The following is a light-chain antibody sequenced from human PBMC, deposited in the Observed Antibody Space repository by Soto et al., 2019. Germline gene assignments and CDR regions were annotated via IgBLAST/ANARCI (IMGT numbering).Light chain of an antibody. J-gene: IGKJ4*01. CDR3: QQYNSYPY. V-gene: IGKV1-5*03. CDR2: KAS. CDR1: QSISSW. Sequence: DIQMTQSPSTLSASVGDRVTITCRSSQSISSWLSWYQQKPGKAPKLLIYKASSLESGVPSRFSGSGSGTEFTLTISSLQHDDFATYYCQQYNSYPYFGGGTKVEIK.